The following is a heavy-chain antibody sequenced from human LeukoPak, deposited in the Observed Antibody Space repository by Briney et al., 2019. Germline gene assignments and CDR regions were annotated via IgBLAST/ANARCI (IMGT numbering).Heavy chain of an antibody. CDR1: GFIFTNYF. V-gene: IGHV3-7*01. J-gene: IGHJ4*02. CDR3: ATDRGWRTSGYYLYYFEY. Sequence: RPGGSLRLSCAASGFIFTNYFMSWVRQAPGKGLEWVASIKHDGSEKYYVDSVRGRFTISRDNTMNSLYLQMSSLRAEDTAVYYCATDRGWRTSGYYLYYFEYWGQGTLVTFSS. CDR2: IKHDGSEK. D-gene: IGHD3-3*01.